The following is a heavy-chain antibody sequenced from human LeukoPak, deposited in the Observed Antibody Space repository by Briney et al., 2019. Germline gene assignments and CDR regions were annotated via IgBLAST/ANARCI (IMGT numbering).Heavy chain of an antibody. CDR2: VNLKSGNT. V-gene: IGHV1-8*03. J-gene: IGHJ4*02. CDR3: ARELGGGSYYYDY. D-gene: IGHD3-10*01. Sequence: ASVKVSCKASGYTFTRYDINWVRQATGQGLEWMGWVNLKSGNTGSAQKFQGRVTITRDTSINTAYMELSSLRPEDTGVYYCARELGGGSYYYDYWGQGTLVTVSS. CDR1: GYTFTRYD.